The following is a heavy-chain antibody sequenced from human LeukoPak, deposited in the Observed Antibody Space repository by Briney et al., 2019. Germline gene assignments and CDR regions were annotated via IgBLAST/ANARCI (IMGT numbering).Heavy chain of an antibody. Sequence: PARSLRLSCEAAGFTFSTYAMTCVRHAPRDWLEWVSIISASGGRAFYAESLKGRFTISRDNAQSTLFLQMNSLRAEDTAVYYCAKAGYFYGSGNYSEYSFDYWGRGTLVTVSS. V-gene: IGHV3-23*01. J-gene: IGHJ4*02. D-gene: IGHD3-10*01. CDR2: ISASGGRA. CDR3: AKAGYFYGSGNYSEYSFDY. CDR1: GFTFSTYA.